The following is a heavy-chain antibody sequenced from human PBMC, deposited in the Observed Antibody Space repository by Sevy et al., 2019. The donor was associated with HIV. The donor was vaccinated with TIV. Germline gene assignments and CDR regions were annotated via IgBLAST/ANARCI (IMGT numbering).Heavy chain of an antibody. D-gene: IGHD5-12*01. V-gene: IGHV3-23*01. CDR3: TKDEAYTVATSYCFDY. CDR2: ISDSAYNT. CDR1: GFTFSNYA. Sequence: GGSLRLSCAASGFTFSNYAMSWVRQAPGKGLEWVSGISDSAYNTYYADSVKGRFTISRDNSKNSLYLQMNSLRAEDTAVYYCTKDEAYTVATSYCFDYWGQGTLVTVSS. J-gene: IGHJ4*02.